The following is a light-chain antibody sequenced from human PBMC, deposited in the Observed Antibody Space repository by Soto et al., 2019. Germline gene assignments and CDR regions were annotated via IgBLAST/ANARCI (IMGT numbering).Light chain of an antibody. Sequence: QSVLTQPRSVSGSPGQSVTISCTGTSSDVGGYNYVSWYQQHPGKAPKLMIYDVINRPSAVADRFSGSKSDNTASLTVSGLQAEDEADYYCCSYAGSYTWVFGEGTKLTVL. V-gene: IGLV2-11*01. CDR3: CSYAGSYTWV. CDR1: SSDVGGYNY. CDR2: DVI. J-gene: IGLJ3*02.